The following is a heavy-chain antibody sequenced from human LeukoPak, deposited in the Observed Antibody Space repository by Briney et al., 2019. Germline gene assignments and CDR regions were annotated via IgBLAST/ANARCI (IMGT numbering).Heavy chain of an antibody. Sequence: TSETLSLTCTVSGCSISSSSYYWGWIRQPPGKGLEWIGSIYYSGSTYYNPSLKSRVTISVDTSKNQFSLKLSSVTAADTAVYYCARQSSYSGSYYDYWGQGTLVTVSS. CDR3: ARQSSYSGSYYDY. CDR1: GCSISSSSYY. D-gene: IGHD1-26*01. J-gene: IGHJ4*02. V-gene: IGHV4-39*01. CDR2: IYYSGST.